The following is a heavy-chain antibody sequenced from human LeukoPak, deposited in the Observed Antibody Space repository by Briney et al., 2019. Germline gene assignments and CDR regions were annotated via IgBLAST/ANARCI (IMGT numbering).Heavy chain of an antibody. V-gene: IGHV3-74*01. Sequence: PGGSLRLSCAASGFTFSNYWMHWVRQAPGKGLVWVSRITSDGTSTSYADSVMGRFTISRDNSKNTLYLQMNSLRVDDTAVYFCTRTLDYWGQETLVPVS. CDR1: GFTFSNYW. CDR2: ITSDGTST. CDR3: TRTLDY. J-gene: IGHJ4*02.